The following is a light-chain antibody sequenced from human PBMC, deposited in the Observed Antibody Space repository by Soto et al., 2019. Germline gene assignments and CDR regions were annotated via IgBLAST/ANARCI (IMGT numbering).Light chain of an antibody. CDR3: CSFAGSNSWV. Sequence: QSVLTQPASVSGSPGQSITISCTGTSSDVGGYKYVSWYQQHPGKAPKVMIYEVSNRPSGVSNRFSGSKSGNTASLTISGLQAEDEADYYCCSFAGSNSWVFGGGTKLTVL. V-gene: IGLV2-14*01. CDR1: SSDVGGYKY. CDR2: EVS. J-gene: IGLJ3*02.